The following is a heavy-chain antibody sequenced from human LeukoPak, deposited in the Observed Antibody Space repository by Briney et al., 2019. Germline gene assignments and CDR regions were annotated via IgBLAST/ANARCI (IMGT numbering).Heavy chain of an antibody. Sequence: SETLSLTCTVSGGSISSSSYYWGWIRQPPGKGLEWIGSIYYSGSTYYNPSLKSRVTISVDTSKNQFSLKLSSVTAADTAVYYCARDGYGDYYWGQGTLVTVSS. V-gene: IGHV4-39*02. D-gene: IGHD4-17*01. CDR3: ARDGYGDYY. CDR1: GGSISSSSYY. J-gene: IGHJ4*02. CDR2: IYYSGST.